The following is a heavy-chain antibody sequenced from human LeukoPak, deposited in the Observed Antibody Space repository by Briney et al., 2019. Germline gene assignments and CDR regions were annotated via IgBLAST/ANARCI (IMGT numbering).Heavy chain of an antibody. Sequence: GRSLRLSCAASGFTFDDYAMHWVRQAPGKGLEWVSGISWGSGSIGYADSVKGRFTISRDNAKNSLYLQMNSLRGEDTALYYCAKDEGNSWHRIDYWGQGTLVTVSP. CDR1: GFTFDDYA. CDR3: AKDEGNSWHRIDY. V-gene: IGHV3-9*01. J-gene: IGHJ4*02. D-gene: IGHD6-13*01. CDR2: ISWGSGSI.